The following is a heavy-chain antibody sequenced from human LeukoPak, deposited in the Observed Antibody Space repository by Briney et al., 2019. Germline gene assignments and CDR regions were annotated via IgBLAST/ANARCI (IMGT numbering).Heavy chain of an antibody. V-gene: IGHV4-4*07. J-gene: IGHJ4*02. CDR1: GGSISSYY. CDR3: AREYCNNGVCYYFDY. D-gene: IGHD2-8*01. CDR2: VYTSGST. Sequence: PSETLSLTCTVSGGSISSYYWSWIRQPAGKGLEWIGRVYTSGSTNYNPSLKSRVTMSVDTSKNQFPLKLSSVTAADTAVYYCAREYCNNGVCYYFDYWGQGTLVTVSS.